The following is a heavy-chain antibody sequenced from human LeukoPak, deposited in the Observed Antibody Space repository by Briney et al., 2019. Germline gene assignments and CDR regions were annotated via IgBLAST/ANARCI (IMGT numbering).Heavy chain of an antibody. CDR2: IYSGGST. Sequence: GGSLRLSCAASGFTVSSNYMSWVRQAPGKGVEWVSVIYSGGSTYYADSVKARFTISRDNSNNTLYLQMNSLRAEDTAVYYCAKVGCSSTSCIENDYWGQGTLVTVSS. CDR3: AKVGCSSTSCIENDY. D-gene: IGHD2-2*01. J-gene: IGHJ4*02. V-gene: IGHV3-66*01. CDR1: GFTVSSNY.